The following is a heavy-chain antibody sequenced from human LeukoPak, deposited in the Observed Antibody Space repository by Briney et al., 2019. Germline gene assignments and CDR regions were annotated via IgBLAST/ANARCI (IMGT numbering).Heavy chain of an antibody. J-gene: IGHJ5*02. Sequence: SETLSLTCAVYGGSFSGYYWSWIRQPPGKGLEWIGEINHSGSTNYNPSLKSRVTISVDTSKNQFSLKLSSVTAADTAVYYCARGRDFWSGYYRWFWFDPWGQGTLVTVSS. V-gene: IGHV4-34*01. CDR3: ARGRDFWSGYYRWFWFDP. D-gene: IGHD3-3*01. CDR1: GGSFSGYY. CDR2: INHSGST.